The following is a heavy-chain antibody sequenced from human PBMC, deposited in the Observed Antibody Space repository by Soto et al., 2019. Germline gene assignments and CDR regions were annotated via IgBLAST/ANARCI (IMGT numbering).Heavy chain of an antibody. Sequence: SETLSLTCTVSGGSISSYYWSWIRQPPGKGLEWIGYIYYSGSTNYNPSLKSRVTISVDTSKNQFSLKLSSVTAADTAVYYCARENFGELFGMDVWGQGTTVTVAS. V-gene: IGHV4-59*01. CDR2: IYYSGST. D-gene: IGHD3-10*01. CDR1: GGSISSYY. J-gene: IGHJ6*02. CDR3: ARENFGELFGMDV.